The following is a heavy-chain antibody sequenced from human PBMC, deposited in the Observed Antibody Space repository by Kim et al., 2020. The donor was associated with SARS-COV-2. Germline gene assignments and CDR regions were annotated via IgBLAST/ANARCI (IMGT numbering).Heavy chain of an antibody. CDR2: IYHTGWT. Sequence: SETLSLTCTVSGYSLSGGYFWGWIRQSPGKGLEWLGSIYHTGWTFQNPSLTSRVTISVDPSRNQFSLRMSSVTAADTAVYYCARVLDYYGSGTLDFDYWGQGTQVTVSS. CDR3: ARVLDYYGSGTLDFDY. CDR1: GYSLSGGYF. D-gene: IGHD3-10*01. J-gene: IGHJ4*02. V-gene: IGHV4-38-2*02.